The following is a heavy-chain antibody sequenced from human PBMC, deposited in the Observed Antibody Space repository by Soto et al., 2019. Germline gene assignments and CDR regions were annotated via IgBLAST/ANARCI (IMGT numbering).Heavy chain of an antibody. J-gene: IGHJ6*02. D-gene: IGHD3-22*01. CDR3: ARRHYYDSSGYPIFYYYYGMDV. CDR1: GYSFTSYW. CDR2: IYPGDSDA. V-gene: IGHV5-51*01. Sequence: PGESLKISCKGSGYSFTSYWIGWVRQMPGKGLEWMGIIYPGDSDARYSPSFQGQATISADKSISTAYLQWSSLKASDTAMYYCARRHYYDSSGYPIFYYYYGMDVWGQGTTVTVSS.